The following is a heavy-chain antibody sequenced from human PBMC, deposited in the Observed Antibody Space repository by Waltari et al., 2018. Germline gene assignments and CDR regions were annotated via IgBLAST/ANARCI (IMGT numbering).Heavy chain of an antibody. V-gene: IGHV3-30*18. Sequence: LEWVAVISYDGSNKYYADSVKGRFTISRDNSKNTLYLQMNSLRAEDTAVYYCAKVAIWFREPSNFPYYYYMDVWGKGTTVTVSS. D-gene: IGHD3-10*01. CDR2: ISYDGSNK. J-gene: IGHJ6*03. CDR3: AKVAIWFREPSNFPYYYYMDV.